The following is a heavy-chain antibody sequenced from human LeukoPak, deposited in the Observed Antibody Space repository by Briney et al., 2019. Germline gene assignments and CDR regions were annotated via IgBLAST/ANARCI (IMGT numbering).Heavy chain of an antibody. J-gene: IGHJ4*02. CDR2: ISGSGGST. Sequence: PGGSLRLSCAASGFTFSSYAMSWVRQAPGKGLEWVSAISGSGGSTYYADSVKGRFTISRDNSKNTLYLQMNSLRAEDTAVYYCATCVVPAAISPGDFDYWGQGTLVTVSS. CDR1: GFTFSSYA. V-gene: IGHV3-23*01. D-gene: IGHD2-2*02. CDR3: ATCVVPAAISPGDFDY.